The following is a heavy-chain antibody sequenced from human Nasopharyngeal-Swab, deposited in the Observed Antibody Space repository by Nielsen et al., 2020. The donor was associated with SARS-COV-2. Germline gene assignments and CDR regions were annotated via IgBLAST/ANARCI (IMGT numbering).Heavy chain of an antibody. J-gene: IGHJ4*02. V-gene: IGHV5-51*01. CDR1: GYSFSSYW. D-gene: IGHD1-7*01. CDR2: MYPRDSDT. CDR3: ATAYNGNYYWDY. Sequence: GESLKISCKGSGYSFSSYWTGWVRQMPGKGLEWMGIMYPRDSDTRYSPSFQGQVTISADKSISTAYLQWSSLKASDTAMYYCATAYNGNYYWDYWGQGTLVTVSS.